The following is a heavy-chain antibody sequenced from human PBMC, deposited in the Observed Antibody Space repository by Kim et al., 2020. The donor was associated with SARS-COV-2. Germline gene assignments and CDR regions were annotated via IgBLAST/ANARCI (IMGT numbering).Heavy chain of an antibody. J-gene: IGHJ5*02. CDR2: IIPIFGTA. D-gene: IGHD1-20*01. CDR3: ARSGGRITGTLFWFDP. CDR1: GGTFSSYA. Sequence: SVKVSCKASGGTFSSYAISWVRQAPGQGLEWMGGIIPIFGTANYAQKFQGRVTITADESTSTAYMELSSLRSEDTAVYYCARSGGRITGTLFWFDPWGQGTLVTVSS. V-gene: IGHV1-69*13.